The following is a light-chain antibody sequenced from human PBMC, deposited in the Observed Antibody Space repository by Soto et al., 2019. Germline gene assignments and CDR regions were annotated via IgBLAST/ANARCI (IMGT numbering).Light chain of an antibody. CDR2: EGS. CDR3: CSYAGSSTHV. Sequence: QSVLTQPASVSGSPGQSITISCTGTSSDVGSYNLVSWYQQHPGKAPKLMIYEGSKRPSGVSNRFSGSKSGNTASLTISGLQAEDEADYYCCSYAGSSTHVVGTGTKLTVL. J-gene: IGLJ1*01. V-gene: IGLV2-23*01. CDR1: SSDVGSYNL.